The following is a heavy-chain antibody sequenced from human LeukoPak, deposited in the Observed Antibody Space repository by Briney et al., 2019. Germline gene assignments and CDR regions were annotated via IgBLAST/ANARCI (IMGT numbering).Heavy chain of an antibody. CDR2: ISSNGGST. CDR3: VKGGIVVLISAFDI. V-gene: IGHV3-64D*06. CDR1: GFTFSSYA. Sequence: PGGSLRLSCSASGFTFSSYAMLWVRQAPGKGLVYVSTISSNGGSTYYADSVKGRFTISRDNSKNTLYLQMSSLRVEDTAVYYCVKGGIVVLISAFDIWGQGTMVTVSS. J-gene: IGHJ3*02. D-gene: IGHD3-22*01.